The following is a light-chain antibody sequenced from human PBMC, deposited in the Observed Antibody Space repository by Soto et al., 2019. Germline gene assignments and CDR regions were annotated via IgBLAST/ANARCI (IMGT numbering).Light chain of an antibody. Sequence: EIVLTQSPGTLSLSPGERATLSCRASQSVSSSYLAWYQQKPGQAPRLLIYGASSRATGIPDRFSGSGSGTDFTLNISRLEPEDLAVYYCQRYGSSLFTFGPGTKVDIK. CDR2: GAS. V-gene: IGKV3-20*01. CDR1: QSVSSSY. CDR3: QRYGSSLFT. J-gene: IGKJ3*01.